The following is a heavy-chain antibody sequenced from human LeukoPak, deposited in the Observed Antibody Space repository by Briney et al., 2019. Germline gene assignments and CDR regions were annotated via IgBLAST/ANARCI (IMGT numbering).Heavy chain of an antibody. CDR2: INAGNGNT. V-gene: IGHV1-3*01. D-gene: IGHD3-10*01. Sequence: EASVKVSCKASGYTFTSYAMHWVRQAPGQRLEWMGWINAGNGNTKYSQTFQGRVTITRDTSASTAYMELSSLRSEDTAVYYCAREFKVRGVIIGYWGQGTLVTVSS. J-gene: IGHJ4*02. CDR3: AREFKVRGVIIGY. CDR1: GYTFTSYA.